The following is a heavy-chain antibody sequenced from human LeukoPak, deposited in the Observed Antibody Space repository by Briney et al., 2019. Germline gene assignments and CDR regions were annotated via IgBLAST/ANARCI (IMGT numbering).Heavy chain of an antibody. V-gene: IGHV4-39*07. CDR2: IYYTGST. CDR1: GGSISSSIYY. J-gene: IGHJ4*02. CDR3: ARARGGQLRVYFDY. D-gene: IGHD1-26*01. Sequence: SETLSLTCTVSGGSISSSIYYWGWIRQPPGKGLEWIGSIYYTGSTYYNPSLKSRVTISVDTSKNQFSLKLSSVTAADTAVYYCARARGGQLRVYFDYWGQGTLVTVSS.